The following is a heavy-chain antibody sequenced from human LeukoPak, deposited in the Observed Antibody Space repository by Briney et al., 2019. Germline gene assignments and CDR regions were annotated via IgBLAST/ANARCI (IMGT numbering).Heavy chain of an antibody. CDR3: ARYRGYMDV. J-gene: IGHJ6*03. D-gene: IGHD1-26*01. Sequence: SETLSLTCTVSGYSISSGYYWGWIRQPPGKGLEWIGSIYHSGSTYYNPSLKSRVTISVDTSKNQFSLKLSSVTAADTAVYYCARYRGYMDVWGKGTTVTVSS. V-gene: IGHV4-38-2*02. CDR2: IYHSGST. CDR1: GYSISSGYY.